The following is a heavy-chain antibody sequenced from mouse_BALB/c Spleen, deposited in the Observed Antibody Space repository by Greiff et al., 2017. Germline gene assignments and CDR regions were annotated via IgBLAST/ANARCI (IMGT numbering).Heavy chain of an antibody. J-gene: IGHJ1*01. V-gene: IGHV4-1*02. CDR3: ARPGYVNRYFDV. CDR2: INPDSSTI. CDR1: GVDFSRYW. Sequence: ASGVDFSRYWMSWVRQAPGKGLEWIGEINPDSSTINYTPSLKDKFIISRDNAKNTLYLQMSKVRSEDTALYYCARPGYVNRYFDVWGAGTTVTVSS. D-gene: IGHD1-2*01.